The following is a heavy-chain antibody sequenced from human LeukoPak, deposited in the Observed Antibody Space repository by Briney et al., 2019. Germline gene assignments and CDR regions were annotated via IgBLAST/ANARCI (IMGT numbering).Heavy chain of an antibody. CDR1: GGSLNNYY. V-gene: IGHV4-4*07. D-gene: IGHD3-22*01. CDR3: ARDYYYDSSGYYY. CDR2: IETGGSN. J-gene: IGHJ4*02. Sequence: SETLSLTCTVSGGSLNNYYWTWIRQPAGKGLEWIGRIETGGSNDYNPSLKSRVTISVDTSKNQFSLKLSSVTAADTAVYYCARDYYYDSSGYYYWGQGTLVTVSS.